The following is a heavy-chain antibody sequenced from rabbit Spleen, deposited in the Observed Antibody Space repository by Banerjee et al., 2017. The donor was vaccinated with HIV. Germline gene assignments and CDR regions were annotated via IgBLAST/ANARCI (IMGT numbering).Heavy chain of an antibody. J-gene: IGHJ4*01. V-gene: IGHV1S7*01. Sequence: QLEESGGGLVKPEGSLTLTCKASGVSFSDKDVMCWVRQAPGKGLEWIGYIDPVFGITYYANWVNGRFTISSHNAQNTLYLQLHSLTAADTATYFCVRDLGYDDYSEKGYFNLWGPGTLVTVS. CDR2: IDPVFGIT. D-gene: IGHD2-1*01. CDR3: VRDLGYDDYSEKGYFNL. CDR1: GVSFSDKD.